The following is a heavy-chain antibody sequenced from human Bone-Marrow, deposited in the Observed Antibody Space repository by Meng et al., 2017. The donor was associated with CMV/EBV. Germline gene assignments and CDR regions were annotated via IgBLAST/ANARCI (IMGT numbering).Heavy chain of an antibody. Sequence: LYCAVYGGSFSGYYWSWIRQPPGKGLEWIGEINHSGSTNYNPSLKSRVTISVDTSKNQFSLKLSSVTAADTAVYYCARVLDCSSTSCRIYYYYYYGMDVWGQGTTVTVSS. J-gene: IGHJ6*02. V-gene: IGHV4-34*01. D-gene: IGHD2-2*01. CDR3: ARVLDCSSTSCRIYYYYYYGMDV. CDR1: GGSFSGYY. CDR2: INHSGST.